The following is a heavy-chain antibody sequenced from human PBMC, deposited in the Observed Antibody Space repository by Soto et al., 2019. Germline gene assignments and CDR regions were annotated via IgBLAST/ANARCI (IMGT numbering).Heavy chain of an antibody. V-gene: IGHV4-39*01. CDR2: IYYRGST. CDR3: ARRQDVVHYYGSGTRGGWFDP. Sequence: SETLSLTCTISGGSISSSSYYWGWIRQPPGKGLEWIGSIYYRGSTYYNPSLKSRVTISVDTSKNQFSLKLSSVTAADTAVYYCARRQDVVHYYGSGTRGGWFDPWGQGTLVTVSS. D-gene: IGHD3-10*01. CDR1: GGSISSSSYY. J-gene: IGHJ5*02.